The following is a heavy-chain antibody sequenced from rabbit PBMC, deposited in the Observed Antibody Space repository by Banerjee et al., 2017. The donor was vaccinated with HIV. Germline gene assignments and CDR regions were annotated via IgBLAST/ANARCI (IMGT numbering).Heavy chain of an antibody. CDR2: IGTGSSGST. Sequence: QEQLEESGGDLVKPGASLTLTCTASGFSFSNSYYMCWVRQAPGKGLEWIGCIGTGSSGSTYYASWAKGRFTISKTSSTTVTLQMTSLTAADTATYFCARNLYGYNSAYNLWGPGTLVTVS. CDR3: ARNLYGYNSAYNL. V-gene: IGHV1S45*01. J-gene: IGHJ4*01. CDR1: GFSFSNSYY. D-gene: IGHD6-1*01.